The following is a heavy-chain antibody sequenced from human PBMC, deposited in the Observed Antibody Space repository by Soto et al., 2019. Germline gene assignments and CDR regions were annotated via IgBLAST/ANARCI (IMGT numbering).Heavy chain of an antibody. J-gene: IGHJ4*02. Sequence: GGSLRLSCAASGFTFSSYAMSWVRQAPGKGLEWVSAISGSGGSTYYADSVKGRFTISRDNSKNTLYLQVNSLRAEDTAVYYCAKAHSSGWSVDYWGQGTLVTVSS. V-gene: IGHV3-23*01. D-gene: IGHD6-19*01. CDR2: ISGSGGST. CDR1: GFTFSSYA. CDR3: AKAHSSGWSVDY.